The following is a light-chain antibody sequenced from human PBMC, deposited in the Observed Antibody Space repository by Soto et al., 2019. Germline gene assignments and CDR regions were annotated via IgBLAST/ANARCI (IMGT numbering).Light chain of an antibody. CDR3: SSYTSSSILYV. CDR2: EVR. Sequence: QSALTQPASVSGSPGQSITISCTGTSSDVGGYNYVSWYQQHPGKAPKLMIYEVRNRPSGVSNRFSGSKSGNTASLTISGLQAEDEADYYCSSYTSSSILYVFGTGTKLTVL. J-gene: IGLJ1*01. V-gene: IGLV2-14*01. CDR1: SSDVGGYNY.